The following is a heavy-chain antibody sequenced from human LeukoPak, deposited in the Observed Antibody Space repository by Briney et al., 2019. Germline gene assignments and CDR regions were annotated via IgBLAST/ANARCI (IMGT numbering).Heavy chain of an antibody. D-gene: IGHD6-13*01. CDR3: ARDSQQQLAPLWFDP. CDR2: ITTGGPNT. CDR1: GFTFSSYT. Sequence: PGGSLRLSCTASGFTFSSYTMSWVRQAPGKGLKWVSTITTGGPNTYYADSVKGRFTVSRDDSKNTLYLQMNSLRAEDTAVYYCARDSQQQLAPLWFDPWGQGTLVTVSS. J-gene: IGHJ5*02. V-gene: IGHV3-23*01.